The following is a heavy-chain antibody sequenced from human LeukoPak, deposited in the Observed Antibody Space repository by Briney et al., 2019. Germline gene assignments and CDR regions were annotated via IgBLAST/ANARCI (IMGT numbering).Heavy chain of an antibody. J-gene: IGHJ6*03. CDR3: ARDALRHIVVVTNYYYYYYMDV. CDR2: INPSGGST. D-gene: IGHD2-21*02. V-gene: IGHV1-46*01. CDR1: GYTFTSYY. Sequence: ASVKVSCKASGYTFTSYYMHWVRQAPGQGLGWMGIINPSGGSTSYAQKFQGRVTMTRDTSTSTVYMELSSLRSEDTAVYYCARDALRHIVVVTNYYYYYYMDVWGKGTTVTVSS.